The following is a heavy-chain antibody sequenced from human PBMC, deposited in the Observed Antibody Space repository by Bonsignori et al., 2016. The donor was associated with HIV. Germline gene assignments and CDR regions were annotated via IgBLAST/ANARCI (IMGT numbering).Heavy chain of an antibody. Sequence: GGSLRLSCKGSGYSFTSYWIGWVRQMPGKGLEWMGIIYPGDSDTRYSPSFQGQVTISADKSISTAYLQWSSLKASDTAMYYCARGIVPAALYDAFDIWGQGTMVTVSS. J-gene: IGHJ3*02. CDR1: GYSFTSYW. CDR2: IYPGDSDT. D-gene: IGHD2-2*01. CDR3: ARGIVPAALYDAFDI. V-gene: IGHV5-51*01.